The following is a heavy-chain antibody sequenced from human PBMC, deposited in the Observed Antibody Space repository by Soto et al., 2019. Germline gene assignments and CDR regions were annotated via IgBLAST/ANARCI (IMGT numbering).Heavy chain of an antibody. Sequence: WWSLRLSCSASVFTFSSYAMHWSRQAPGKGLEWVAVISYDGSNKYYADSVKGRFTISRDNSKNTLYLQMNSLRAEDTAVYYCAREGPFKGDGYNFGFDYWGQGTLVTAPQ. CDR2: ISYDGSNK. CDR3: AREGPFKGDGYNFGFDY. D-gene: IGHD5-12*01. CDR1: VFTFSSYA. V-gene: IGHV3-30-3*01. J-gene: IGHJ4*02.